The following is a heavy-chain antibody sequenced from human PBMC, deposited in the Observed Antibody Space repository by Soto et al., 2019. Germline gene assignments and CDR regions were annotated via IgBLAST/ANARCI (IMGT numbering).Heavy chain of an antibody. CDR1: GFTFSSYG. J-gene: IGHJ4*02. D-gene: IGHD3-10*01. V-gene: IGHV3-33*01. Sequence: GGSLRLSCAASGFTFSSYGMHWVRQAPGKGLEWVAVIWYVGSNKYYADSVKGRFTISRDISKNRLYLQMNRRRAEDTAVYYCARDFQTYYYGSGSGGVIDYWGQGTLVTVSS. CDR3: ARDFQTYYYGSGSGGVIDY. CDR2: IWYVGSNK.